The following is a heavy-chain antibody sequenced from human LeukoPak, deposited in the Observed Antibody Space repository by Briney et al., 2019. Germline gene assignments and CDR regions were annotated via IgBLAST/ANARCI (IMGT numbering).Heavy chain of an antibody. CDR2: MNPNSGNT. D-gene: IGHD3-10*01. CDR1: GYTFTSYD. CDR3: ARRPSRKWFGEFKYYFDY. J-gene: IGHJ4*02. Sequence: AASVKVSCKASGYTFTSYDINWVRQSTGQGLEWMGWMNPNSGNTGYAQKFQGRVTMTRNTSISTAYMELSSLRSEDTAVYYCARRPSRKWFGEFKYYFDYWGQGTLVTVSS. V-gene: IGHV1-8*02.